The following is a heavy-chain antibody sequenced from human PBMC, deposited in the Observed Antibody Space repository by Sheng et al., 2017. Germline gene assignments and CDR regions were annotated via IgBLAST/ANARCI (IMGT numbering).Heavy chain of an antibody. CDR2: ISYDGSNK. CDR3: ARGAYGDSSGPWYFQH. J-gene: IGHJ1*01. V-gene: IGHV3-30*04. D-gene: IGHD3-22*01. Sequence: QVQLVESGGGVVQPGRSLRLSCAASGFTFSSYAMHWVRQAPGKGLEWVAVISYDGSNKYYADSVKGRFTISRDNSKNTLYLQMNSLRAEDTAVYYCARGAYGDSSGPWYFQHWGQGTLVTVSS. CDR1: GFTFSSYA.